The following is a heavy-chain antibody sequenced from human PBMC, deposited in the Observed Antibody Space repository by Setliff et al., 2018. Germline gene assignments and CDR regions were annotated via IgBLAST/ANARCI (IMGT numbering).Heavy chain of an antibody. J-gene: IGHJ4*01. D-gene: IGHD6-19*01. CDR3: ANGWRNFDY. CDR1: GTSINSYY. Sequence: SETLSLTCTVSGTSINSYYWTWIRQSPGKGLEWIGFVYSNGNKDYNPSLKSRVAFSVDTSQNPVSLKLSSVTPADTAVYFCANGWRNFDYWGQGVLVTVSS. V-gene: IGHV4-59*01. CDR2: VYSNGNK.